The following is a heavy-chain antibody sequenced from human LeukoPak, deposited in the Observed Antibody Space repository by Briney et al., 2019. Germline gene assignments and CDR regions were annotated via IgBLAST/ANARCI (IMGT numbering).Heavy chain of an antibody. D-gene: IGHD2-15*01. Sequence: ASVKVSCKASGYTFITYGFSWVRQAPGQGLEWVGWISSYNGHTNYAQNFQGRVSMTTDTSTNTAYMELRSLRSDDTAVYYCARNCSGDLCNNTFGMDVWGQGTTVTVSS. V-gene: IGHV1-18*01. CDR1: GYTFITYG. CDR2: ISSYNGHT. CDR3: ARNCSGDLCNNTFGMDV. J-gene: IGHJ6*02.